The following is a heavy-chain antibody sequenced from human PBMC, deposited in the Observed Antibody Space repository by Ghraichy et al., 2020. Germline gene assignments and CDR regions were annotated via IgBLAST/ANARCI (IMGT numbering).Heavy chain of an antibody. CDR2: IITVIGTS. CDR3: ARGGPGIAVADTDFDY. V-gene: IGHV1-69*13. D-gene: IGHD6-19*01. Sequence: SVKVSCKASGGTFSRYPISWVRQAPGQGLEWMGGIITVIGTSTYAQKFQGRVTITADESTSTAYMELSSPRSEDTAVYYCARGGPGIAVADTDFDYWGQGTLVTVSS. CDR1: GGTFSRYP. J-gene: IGHJ4*02.